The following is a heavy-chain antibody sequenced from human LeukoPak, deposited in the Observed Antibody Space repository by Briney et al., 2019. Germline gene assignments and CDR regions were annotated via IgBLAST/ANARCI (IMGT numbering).Heavy chain of an antibody. Sequence: SVKVSCKASGGTFSSYAISWVRQAPGDGLEWMGRIIPIFGTASYAQKFPRRVTITTDESTSTTYMALSSLRSEPTPVYSCASGAMGVYWYCDLGGRSTRVTVSS. V-gene: IGHV1-69*05. CDR2: IIPIFGTA. J-gene: IGHJ2*01. CDR3: ASGAMGVYWYCDL. CDR1: GGTFSSYA. D-gene: IGHD2-8*01.